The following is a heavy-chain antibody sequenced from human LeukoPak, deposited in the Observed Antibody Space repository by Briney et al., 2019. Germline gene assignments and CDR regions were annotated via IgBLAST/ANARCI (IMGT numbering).Heavy chain of an antibody. CDR3: AKDRRFLEWLAPDYFDY. V-gene: IGHV3-23*01. Sequence: GGSLRLSCAASGFTFSSYAMSWVRQAPGKGLEWVSAISGSGGSTYYADSVKGRFTISRDNSKNTLYLQMNSLRAADTAVYYCAKDRRFLEWLAPDYFDYWGQGTLVTVSS. D-gene: IGHD3-3*01. CDR1: GFTFSSYA. CDR2: ISGSGGST. J-gene: IGHJ4*02.